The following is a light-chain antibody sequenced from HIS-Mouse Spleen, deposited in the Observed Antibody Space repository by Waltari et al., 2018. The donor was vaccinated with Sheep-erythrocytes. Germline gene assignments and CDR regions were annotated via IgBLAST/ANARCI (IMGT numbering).Light chain of an antibody. J-gene: IGLJ3*02. Sequence: QSALTQPASVSGSPGQSITISCTGTSSDVGSYNLVSWYQQHPGKAPKLMLYEGSKRPLGVSTRFSGAKSGNTASLTISGLQAEDEADYYCCSYAGSSTPWVFGGGTKLTVL. V-gene: IGLV2-23*01. CDR1: SSDVGSYNL. CDR3: CSYAGSSTPWV. CDR2: EGS.